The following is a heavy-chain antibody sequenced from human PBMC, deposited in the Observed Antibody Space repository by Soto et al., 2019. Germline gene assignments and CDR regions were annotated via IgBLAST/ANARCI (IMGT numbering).Heavy chain of an antibody. Sequence: QPGVSLRLSCAASGFTFSSYSMNWVRQAPGKGLEWVSYISRTSTTIYYTDPVKRRFTISRDNAKNSLYLQMNILRDEDTAVYYCARDSLLTTVTTLDYWGQGTLVTVSS. CDR3: ARDSLLTTVTTLDY. CDR1: GFTFSSYS. CDR2: ISRTSTTI. V-gene: IGHV3-48*02. D-gene: IGHD4-17*01. J-gene: IGHJ4*02.